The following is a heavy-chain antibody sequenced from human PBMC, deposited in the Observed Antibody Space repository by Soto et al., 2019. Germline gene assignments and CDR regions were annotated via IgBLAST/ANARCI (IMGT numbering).Heavy chain of an antibody. J-gene: IGHJ5*02. CDR1: GASISGFY. Sequence: PSETLSLTCTVSGASISGFYWSWIRKSAGKGLEWIGRIYATGTTDYNPSLKSRVMMSVDTSKKQFSLKLRSVTAADTAVYYCVRDGTKTLRDWFDPCGQGISVPVSS. CDR2: IYATGTT. V-gene: IGHV4-4*07. CDR3: VRDGTKTLRDWFDP. D-gene: IGHD1-1*01.